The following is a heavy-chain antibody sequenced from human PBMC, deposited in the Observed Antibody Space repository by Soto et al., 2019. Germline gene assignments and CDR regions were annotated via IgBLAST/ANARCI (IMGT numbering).Heavy chain of an antibody. J-gene: IGHJ6*02. CDR2: IIPLFRKT. CDR3: XXXRLSNGDPNIYFFYGLDV. D-gene: IGHD3-10*01. CDR1: GDMFRNSA. V-gene: IGHV1-69*01. Sequence: QVQLVQSGAEVKRPGSSVKVSCKASGDMFRNSAFSWVRQAPGQGLAWMGVIIPLFRKTDVAQKFQGRVNLTADESTSSLYMEVSSLTSEDTAVYYXXXXRLSNGDPNIYFFYGLDVWGQGTTITVSS.